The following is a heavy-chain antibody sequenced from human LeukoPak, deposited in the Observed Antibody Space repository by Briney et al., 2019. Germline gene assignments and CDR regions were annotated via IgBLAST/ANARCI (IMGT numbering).Heavy chain of an antibody. J-gene: IGHJ6*02. CDR2: INSDGSST. CDR3: ARDVSLAAAKDAYYYYYGMDV. V-gene: IGHV3-74*01. CDR1: GFTFSSYW. Sequence: GGSLRLSCAASGFTFSSYWMHWVRQAPGKGLVWVSRINSDGSSTSYADSVKGRFTISRDNAKNSLYLQMNSLRAEDTAVYYCARDVSLAAAKDAYYYYYGMDVWGQGTTVTVSS. D-gene: IGHD6-13*01.